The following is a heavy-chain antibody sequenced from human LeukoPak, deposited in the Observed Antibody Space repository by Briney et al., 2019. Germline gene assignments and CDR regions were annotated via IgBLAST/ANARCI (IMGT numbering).Heavy chain of an antibody. CDR3: AKCVSGPDFWSGP. V-gene: IGHV3-30*02. CDR2: VRLAGSDA. J-gene: IGHJ5*02. D-gene: IGHD3-3*01. CDR1: AFSLTTSG. Sequence: GRSLRPSCAASAFSLTTSGMHWVRQAPGKCLEWVAFVRLAGSDASYADSVKGRFTISRDNSKNTVCLQMNSLRDEDTAMYYCAKCVSGPDFWSGPWGQGTLVTVSS.